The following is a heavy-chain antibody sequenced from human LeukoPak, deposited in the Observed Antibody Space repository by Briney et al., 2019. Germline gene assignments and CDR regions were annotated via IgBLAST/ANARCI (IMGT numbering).Heavy chain of an antibody. CDR1: GFTFFNYG. J-gene: IGHJ4*02. D-gene: IGHD6-13*01. CDR3: AKVVQYTASTGTGLDY. CDR2: IWNDGSYK. Sequence: GGSLRLSCAASGFTFFNYGMHWVRQAPGKGLDWVAVIWNDGSYKYYADPVKGRFTISRDNPKNTLYLQMNSLRAEGTAIYYCAKVVQYTASTGTGLDYWGQGTLVTVSS. V-gene: IGHV3-33*06.